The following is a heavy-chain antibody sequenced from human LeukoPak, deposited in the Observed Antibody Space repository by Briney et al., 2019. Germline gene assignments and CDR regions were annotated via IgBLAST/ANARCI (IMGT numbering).Heavy chain of an antibody. CDR2: INPNSGGT. CDR1: GYTFTNYA. Sequence: GASVKVSCKASGYTFTNYAMNWVRQAPGQGLEWMGWINPNSGGTNYAQRFQGRVTMTRDTSISTAYMELSRLRSDDTAVYYCARDRDYSSTDAFDIWGQGAMVTVSS. J-gene: IGHJ3*02. CDR3: ARDRDYSSTDAFDI. D-gene: IGHD4-11*01. V-gene: IGHV1-2*02.